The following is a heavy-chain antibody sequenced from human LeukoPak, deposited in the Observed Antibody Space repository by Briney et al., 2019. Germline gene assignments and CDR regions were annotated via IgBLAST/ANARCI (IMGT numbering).Heavy chain of an antibody. Sequence: TSETLSLTCTVSGGSISSYYWSWIRQPPGKGLEWIGYIYYSGSTNYNPSLKSRVTISVDTSKNQFSLKLSSVTAADTAVYYCARGLGFGELLFYFDYWGQGTLVTVSS. CDR2: IYYSGST. J-gene: IGHJ4*02. D-gene: IGHD3-10*01. CDR3: ARGLGFGELLFYFDY. V-gene: IGHV4-59*01. CDR1: GGSISSYY.